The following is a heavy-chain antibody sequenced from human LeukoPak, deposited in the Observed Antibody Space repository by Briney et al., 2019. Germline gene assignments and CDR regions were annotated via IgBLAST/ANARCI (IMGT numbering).Heavy chain of an antibody. CDR1: GFTFTTYA. CDR2: IQYDGSSK. CDR3: AKDLGSWGYFDY. Sequence: PGGSLRLSCAASGFTFTTYAMHWVRQAPGKGLEWVAFIQYDGSSKYYADSVRGRFTISRDNSKNTLYLQMNSLRAEDTAVYYCAKDLGSWGYFDYWGQGTLVTVSS. V-gene: IGHV3-30*02. J-gene: IGHJ4*02. D-gene: IGHD1-26*01.